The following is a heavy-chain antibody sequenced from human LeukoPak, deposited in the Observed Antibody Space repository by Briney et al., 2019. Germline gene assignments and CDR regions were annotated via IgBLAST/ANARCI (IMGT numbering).Heavy chain of an antibody. D-gene: IGHD3-10*01. CDR1: GYTFTSYA. V-gene: IGHV1-3*01. Sequence: ASVKVSCKASGYTFTSYAMHWVRQAPGQRLEWMGWINAGNGNTNYAQKLQGRVTMTTDTSTSTAYMELRSLRSDDTAVYYCASPSGSYYNGDNWFDPWGQGTLVTVSS. CDR3: ASPSGSYYNGDNWFDP. J-gene: IGHJ5*02. CDR2: INAGNGNT.